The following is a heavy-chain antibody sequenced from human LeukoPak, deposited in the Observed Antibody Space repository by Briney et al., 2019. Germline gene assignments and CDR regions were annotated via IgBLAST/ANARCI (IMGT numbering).Heavy chain of an antibody. CDR2: ISSSGSTI. D-gene: IGHD4-11*01. CDR3: ARVRYSKTTDY. J-gene: IGHJ4*02. Sequence: GGSLRLSCAASGFTFSDYYMSWIRQAPGKGLEWVSYISSSGSTIYYADSVKGRFTISGDNAKNSLYLQMNSLRAEDTAVYYCARVRYSKTTDYWGQGTLVTVSS. CDR1: GFTFSDYY. V-gene: IGHV3-11*01.